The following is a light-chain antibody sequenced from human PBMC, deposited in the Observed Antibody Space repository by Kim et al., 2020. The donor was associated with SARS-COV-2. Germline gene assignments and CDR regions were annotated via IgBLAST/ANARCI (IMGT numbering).Light chain of an antibody. V-gene: IGLV1-44*01. Sequence: QSVLTQPPSASGTPGQRVTISCSGSSSNIGCNTVNWYQQLPGTAPKLLIYSNNQRPSGVPDRFSGSKSGTSASLAISGLQSEDEADYYCAAWDDSLNGHVFGTGTKVTVL. CDR1: SSNIGCNT. J-gene: IGLJ1*01. CDR3: AAWDDSLNGHV. CDR2: SNN.